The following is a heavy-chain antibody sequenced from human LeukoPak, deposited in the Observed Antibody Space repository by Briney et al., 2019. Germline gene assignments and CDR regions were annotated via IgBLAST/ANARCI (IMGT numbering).Heavy chain of an antibody. CDR1: GFTFSNYG. D-gene: IGHD6-13*01. V-gene: IGHV3-30*02. CDR3: AKDRVGVKYSSSWYQAFWFDP. J-gene: IGHJ5*02. CDR2: IRFDGSNK. Sequence: PGGSLRLSCAASGFTFSNYGVHWVRQAPGKGLEWVSFIRFDGSNKYYADSVKGRFTISRDNSKNTLYLQMNSLRVEDTAVYYCAKDRVGVKYSSSWYQAFWFDPWGQGTLVTVSS.